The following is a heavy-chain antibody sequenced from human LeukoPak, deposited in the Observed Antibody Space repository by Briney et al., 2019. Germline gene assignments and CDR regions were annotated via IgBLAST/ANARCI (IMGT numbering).Heavy chain of an antibody. CDR2: ISSSSNYL. CDR1: GFTFSSYS. J-gene: IGHJ4*02. Sequence: GGSLRLSCAVSGFTFSSYSMNWIRQAPGNGLEWFSSISSSSNYLYYADSVHGRFTISRDNAENSLYLQINSLRAEDTAVYYCARMNDDYFDYWGQGTLVTVSS. D-gene: IGHD3-16*01. V-gene: IGHV3-21*01. CDR3: ARMNDDYFDY.